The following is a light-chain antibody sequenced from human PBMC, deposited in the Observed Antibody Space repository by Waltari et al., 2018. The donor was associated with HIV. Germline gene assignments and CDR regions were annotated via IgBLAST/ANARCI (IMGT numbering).Light chain of an antibody. CDR1: RTVFYSSDNRNY. J-gene: IGKJ4*01. V-gene: IGKV4-1*01. CDR2: WAS. CDR3: QQYFSVPPT. Sequence: DIVMTQSPDSLAVSLGERATINCTSSRTVFYSSDNRNYLAWYLQRPGQSPKVLIFWASTRAYGVPARFSGSGSGTDFSLTLSSPQADDVGIYYCQQYFSVPPTFGGGTKVEI.